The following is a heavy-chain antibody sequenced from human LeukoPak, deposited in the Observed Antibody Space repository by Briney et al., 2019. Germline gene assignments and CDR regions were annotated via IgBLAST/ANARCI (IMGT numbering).Heavy chain of an antibody. D-gene: IGHD2-21*01. CDR3: ASVEARRAVIQY. J-gene: IGHJ4*02. V-gene: IGHV4-31*03. CDR2: IYYSGST. CDR1: GGSISSGGYY. Sequence: SQTLSLTCTVSGGSISSGGYYWSWIRQHPGKGLEWIGYIYYSGSTYYNPSLKSRVTISVDTSKNQFSLKLSSVTAADTAVYYCASVEARRAVIQYWGQGTLVTVSS.